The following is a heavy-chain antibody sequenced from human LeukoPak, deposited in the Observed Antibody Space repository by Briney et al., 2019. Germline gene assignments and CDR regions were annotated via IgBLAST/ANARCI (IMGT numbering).Heavy chain of an antibody. CDR3: ARGVEPLAANTLAY. Sequence: GGSLRLSCAASGFTVITNDMTCHRQAPGKGLEWDSVLYSDGNTKYADSVQGRFTISRDNTKNTLYLEMNSPSPDDTAVYYCARGVEPLAANTLAYWGQGTLVTVSS. J-gene: IGHJ4*02. CDR2: LYSDGNT. CDR1: GFTVITND. D-gene: IGHD1-14*01. V-gene: IGHV3-53*01.